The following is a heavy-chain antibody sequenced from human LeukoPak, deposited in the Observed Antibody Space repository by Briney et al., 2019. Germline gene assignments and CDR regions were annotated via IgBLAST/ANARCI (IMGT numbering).Heavy chain of an antibody. Sequence: GGSLRLSCAASGFTFSSYSMNWVRQAPGKGLEWVSSISSSSSYIYYADSVKGRFTISRDNAKNSLYLQMNSLRAEDTAVYYCARGLIVGATWATTSHFDYWGQGTLVTVSS. V-gene: IGHV3-21*01. J-gene: IGHJ4*02. CDR2: ISSSSSYI. CDR3: ARGLIVGATWATTSHFDY. D-gene: IGHD1-26*01. CDR1: GFTFSSYS.